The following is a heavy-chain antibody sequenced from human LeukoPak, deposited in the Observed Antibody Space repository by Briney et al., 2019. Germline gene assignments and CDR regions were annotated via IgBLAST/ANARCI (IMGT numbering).Heavy chain of an antibody. CDR3: ARGLDYFDY. CDR2: ISSSSSYT. J-gene: IGHJ4*02. Sequence: PGGSLRLSCAASGFTFSDYYMSWIRQAPGKGLEWVSYISSSSSYTNYADSVKGRFTISRDNAKNPLYLQMNSLRAEDTAVYYCARGLDYFDYWGQGTLVTVSS. V-gene: IGHV3-11*06. CDR1: GFTFSDYY. D-gene: IGHD6-6*01.